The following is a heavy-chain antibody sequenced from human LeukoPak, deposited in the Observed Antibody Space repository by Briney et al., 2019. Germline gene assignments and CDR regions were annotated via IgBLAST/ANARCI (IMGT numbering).Heavy chain of an antibody. Sequence: GGSLRLSCAASGFTFSSYSMNWVRQAPGKGLEWVSSISSSSSYIYYADSVKGRFTISRDNAENSLYLQMNSLRAEDTAVYYCARDWGYYYYYGMDVWGQGTTVTVSS. D-gene: IGHD3-16*01. J-gene: IGHJ6*02. V-gene: IGHV3-21*01. CDR1: GFTFSSYS. CDR3: ARDWGYYYYYGMDV. CDR2: ISSSSSYI.